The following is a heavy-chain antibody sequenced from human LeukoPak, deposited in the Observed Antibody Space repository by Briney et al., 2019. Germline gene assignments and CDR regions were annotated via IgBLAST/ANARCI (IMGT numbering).Heavy chain of an antibody. CDR3: ARDPGYYDFWSGYYTTPDAFDI. D-gene: IGHD3-3*01. Sequence: GGSLRLSCAASGFTFSSYSMNWVRQAPGKGLEWVSSISSSSSYIYYADSVKGRLTISRDNAKNSLYLQMNSLRAEDTAVYYCARDPGYYDFWSGYYTTPDAFDIWGQGTMVTVSS. CDR2: ISSSSSYI. V-gene: IGHV3-21*01. J-gene: IGHJ3*02. CDR1: GFTFSSYS.